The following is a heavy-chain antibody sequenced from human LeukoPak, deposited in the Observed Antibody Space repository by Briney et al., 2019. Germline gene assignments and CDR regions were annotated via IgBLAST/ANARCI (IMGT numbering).Heavy chain of an antibody. D-gene: IGHD3-9*01. Sequence: GGSLRLFCAASGFTFSSYGMHWVRQAPGKGLEWVAVISYDGSNKCYADSVKGRFTISRDNSKNTLYLQMNSLRAEDMAVYYCARGNYDILTGYYPIDYWGQGTLVTVSS. CDR1: GFTFSSYG. CDR3: ARGNYDILTGYYPIDY. V-gene: IGHV3-30*03. CDR2: ISYDGSNK. J-gene: IGHJ4*02.